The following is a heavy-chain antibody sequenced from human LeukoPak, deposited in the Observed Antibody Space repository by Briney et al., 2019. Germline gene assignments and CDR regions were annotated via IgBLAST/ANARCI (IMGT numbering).Heavy chain of an antibody. J-gene: IGHJ6*03. CDR3: ARVSSGRANYYYYMDV. CDR2: INPNSGGT. Sequence: ASVKVSCKASGYTFTGYYMHWVRQAPGQGLEWMGWINPNSGGTNYAQKFQGRVTMTRDTSISTPYMELSRLRSDDTAVYYCARVSSGRANYYYYMDVWGKGTTVTVSS. V-gene: IGHV1-2*02. D-gene: IGHD1-26*01. CDR1: GYTFTGYY.